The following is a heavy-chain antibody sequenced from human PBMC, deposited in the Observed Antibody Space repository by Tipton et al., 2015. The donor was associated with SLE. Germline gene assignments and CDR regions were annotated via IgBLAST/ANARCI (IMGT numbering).Heavy chain of an antibody. Sequence: LRLSCAASGFTFSSYSMNWVRQPPGKGLEWIGEINHSGSTNYSPSLKSRVTISVDTSKNQFSLKLSSVTAADTAVYYCARGGYDFWSGPGNYWGQGTLVTVSS. V-gene: IGHV4-34*01. CDR1: GFTFSSYS. CDR3: ARGGYDFWSGPGNY. D-gene: IGHD3-3*01. J-gene: IGHJ4*02. CDR2: INHSGST.